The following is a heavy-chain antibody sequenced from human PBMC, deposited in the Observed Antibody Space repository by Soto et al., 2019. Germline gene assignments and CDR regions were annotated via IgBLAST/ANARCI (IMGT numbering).Heavy chain of an antibody. CDR1: GWPISNYY. D-gene: IGHD2-2*01. J-gene: IGHJ4*02. CDR3: ARSSTSANYFDY. CDR2: IYYSGST. Sequence: KPSETLSPTSNFSGWPISNYYWGWIRQPPGKGLEWIGYIYYSGSTNYNPSLKSRVTISVDTSKNQFSLKLSSVTAADTAVYYCARSSTSANYFDYWGQGTLVTVSS. V-gene: IGHV4-59*12.